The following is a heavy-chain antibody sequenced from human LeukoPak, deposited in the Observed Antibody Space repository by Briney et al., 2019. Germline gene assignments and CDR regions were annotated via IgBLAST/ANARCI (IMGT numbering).Heavy chain of an antibody. J-gene: IGHJ6*02. V-gene: IGHV3-23*01. CDR1: GFTFSSYA. CDR3: AKVSCSSTSCYPNRNYYYYGMDV. Sequence: GESLRLSCAASGFTFSSYAMSWVRQAPGKGLEWVSAISGSGGSTYYADSVKGRFTISRDNSKNTLYLQMNSLRAEDTAVYYCAKVSCSSTSCYPNRNYYYYGMDVWGQGTTVTVSS. CDR2: ISGSGGST. D-gene: IGHD2-2*01.